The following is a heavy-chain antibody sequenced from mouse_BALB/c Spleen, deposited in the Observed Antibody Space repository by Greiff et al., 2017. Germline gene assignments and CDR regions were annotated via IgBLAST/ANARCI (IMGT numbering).Heavy chain of an antibody. CDR3: AREVLRLHAMDY. D-gene: IGHD1-2*01. CDR2: ISSGGSYT. J-gene: IGHJ4*01. CDR1: GFTFSSYA. Sequence: EVQLVESGGGLVKPGGSLKLSCAASGFTFSSYAMSWVRQTPEKRLEWVATISSGGSYTYYPDSVKGRFTISRDNAKNTLYLQMSSLRSEDTAMYYCAREVLRLHAMDYWGQGTSVTVSS. V-gene: IGHV5-9-3*01.